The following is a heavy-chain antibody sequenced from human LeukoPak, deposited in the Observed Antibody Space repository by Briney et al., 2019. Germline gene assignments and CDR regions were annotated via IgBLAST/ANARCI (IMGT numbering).Heavy chain of an antibody. Sequence: SETLSLTCSVSGGSSSNYYWSWIRQPPGRGLEWIGYIYYSGSTNYNPSLKSRVTISVDTSKNQFSLKLSSVTAADTAVYYCARRGYSYGYFDYWGQGTLVTVSS. CDR3: ARRGYSYGYFDY. CDR2: IYYSGST. V-gene: IGHV4-59*08. CDR1: GGSSSNYY. D-gene: IGHD5-18*01. J-gene: IGHJ4*02.